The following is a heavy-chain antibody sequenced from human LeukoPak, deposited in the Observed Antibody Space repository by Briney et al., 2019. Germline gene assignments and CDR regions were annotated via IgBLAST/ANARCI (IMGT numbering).Heavy chain of an antibody. J-gene: IGHJ4*02. CDR2: INSSSSYI. CDR3: ARESYSSSFDY. Sequence: GGSLRLSCAASGFTFSSYSMNWVRQAPGKGLEWVSSINSSSSYIYYADSVKSRFTISRDNAKNSLYLQMNSLRAEDTAVYYCARESYSSSFDYWGQGTLVTVSS. CDR1: GFTFSSYS. D-gene: IGHD6-6*01. V-gene: IGHV3-21*01.